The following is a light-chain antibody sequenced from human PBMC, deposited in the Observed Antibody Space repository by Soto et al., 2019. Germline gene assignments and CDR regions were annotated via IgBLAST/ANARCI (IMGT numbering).Light chain of an antibody. CDR1: QGISSY. CDR2: AAS. V-gene: IGKV1-9*01. J-gene: IGKJ4*01. Sequence: DIQLTQSPSFLSASVGDRVTITCRASQGISSYLDWYQQKPGKAPKLLIYAASTLQSGVPSRFSGSGSGTEFTLTISSRQPEDFASYYCQQFNSYPLTFGGGTKVEIK. CDR3: QQFNSYPLT.